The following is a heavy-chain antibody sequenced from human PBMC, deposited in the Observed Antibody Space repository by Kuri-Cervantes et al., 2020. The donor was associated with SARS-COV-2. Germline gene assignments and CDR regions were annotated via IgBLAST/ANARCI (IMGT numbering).Heavy chain of an antibody. J-gene: IGHJ6*02. D-gene: IGHD3-3*01. CDR3: ARRGYDFWSGTQNGGMDY. CDR1: GGTISSSRYN. CDR2: IYDSGST. V-gene: IGHV4-39*01. Sequence: SESLSLTCTVSGGTISSSRYNWGWIRQPPGMGREWIGSIYDSGSTYYNPSLKSRATISVDTYKTLFSLKLSYVAAADTAVYCCARRGYDFWSGTQNGGMDYWGQGTTVTVSS.